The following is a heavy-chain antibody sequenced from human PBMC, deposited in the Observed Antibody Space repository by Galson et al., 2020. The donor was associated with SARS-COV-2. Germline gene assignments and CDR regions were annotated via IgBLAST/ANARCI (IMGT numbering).Heavy chain of an antibody. CDR3: ARGPLSYNGDDGNWFDP. CDR2: INPNSGGT. J-gene: IGHJ5*02. CDR1: GYTFTGYY. Sequence: GESLKISCKASGYTFTGYYMHWVRQAPGQGLEWMGWINPNSGGTNYAQKFQGRVTMTRDTSISTAYMELSRLRSDDTAVYYCARGPLSYNGDDGNWFDPWGQGTLVTVSS. D-gene: IGHD1-1*01. V-gene: IGHV1-2*02.